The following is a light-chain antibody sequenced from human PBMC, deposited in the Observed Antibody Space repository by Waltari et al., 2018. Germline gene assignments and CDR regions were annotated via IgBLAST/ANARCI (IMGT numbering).Light chain of an antibody. CDR2: AAS. CDR1: QGISNS. V-gene: IGKV1-NL1*01. J-gene: IGKJ3*01. CDR3: QQYYSIPPVT. Sequence: IQMTQSPSSLSASVVARVTITCRASQGISNSLAWYQQKPGKAPKLLLYAASTLESGVPSRFSGSGSGTDYTLTISSLQPEDFATYYCQQYYSIPPVTFGPGTRVDFK.